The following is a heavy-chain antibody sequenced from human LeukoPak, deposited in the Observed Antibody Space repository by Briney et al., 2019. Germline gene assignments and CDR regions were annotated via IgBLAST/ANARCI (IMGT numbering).Heavy chain of an antibody. CDR3: TRANYYVGYGNDY. V-gene: IGHV3-49*03. J-gene: IGHJ4*02. Sequence: GGSLRLSCTASGFTFGDYAMSWFRQAPGKGLEWVGFIRSRAYSGTTEYAASVKGRFTISRDDSKSIAYLQMNSLKTEDTAVYYCTRANYYVGYGNDYWGQGTLVTVSS. CDR2: IRSRAYSGTT. CDR1: GFTFGDYA. D-gene: IGHD3-10*02.